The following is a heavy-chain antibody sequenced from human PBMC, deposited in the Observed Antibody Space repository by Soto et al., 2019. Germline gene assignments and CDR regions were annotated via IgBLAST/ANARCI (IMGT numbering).Heavy chain of an antibody. Sequence: GGSLRLSCVASGFTFSDHYMTWIRQAPGKGLEWISYISTSSSNTNYADSVKGRFTISRDNSMNSLYLQMNSLRAEDTVVYYCAKEIGYSSGWPFDYWGQGTLVTVSS. J-gene: IGHJ4*02. CDR3: AKEIGYSSGWPFDY. D-gene: IGHD6-19*01. V-gene: IGHV3-11*06. CDR1: GFTFSDHY. CDR2: ISTSSSNT.